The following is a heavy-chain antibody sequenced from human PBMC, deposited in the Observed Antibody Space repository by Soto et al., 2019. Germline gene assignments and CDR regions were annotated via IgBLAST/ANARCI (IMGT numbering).Heavy chain of an antibody. J-gene: IGHJ4*02. CDR1: GFTVSSNY. V-gene: IGHV3-66*01. CDR3: VPPLTTTVIRALDY. CDR2: IYSGGST. D-gene: IGHD4-17*01. Sequence: PGGSLRLACAASGFTVSSNYMSWVRQAPGKGLEWVSVIYSGGSTYYADSVKGRFTISRDNSKNTLYLQMNSLRAEDTAVYYCVPPLTTTVIRALDYWGQGTLVTVSS.